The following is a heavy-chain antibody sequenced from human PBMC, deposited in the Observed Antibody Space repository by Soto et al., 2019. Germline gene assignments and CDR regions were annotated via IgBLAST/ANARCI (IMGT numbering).Heavy chain of an antibody. CDR3: ARLPYYDSSGYRYYYYGMDV. J-gene: IGHJ6*02. CDR1: GYSFTIYW. CDR2: IYPGDSDT. V-gene: IGHV5-51*01. Sequence: GESLKISCKGSGYSFTIYWIGWVRQRPGKGLEWMGIIYPGDSDTRYSPSFQGQVTISADKSISTAYLQWSSLKASDTAMYYCARLPYYDSSGYRYYYYGMDVWGQGTTVTVSS. D-gene: IGHD3-22*01.